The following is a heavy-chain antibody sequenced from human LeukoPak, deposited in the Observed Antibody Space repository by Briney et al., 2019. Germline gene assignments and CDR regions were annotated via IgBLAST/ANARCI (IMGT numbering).Heavy chain of an antibody. CDR1: GGSISSGGYY. CDR3: ARVGTTCGGDCYLYYFDY. CDR2: IYYSGST. Sequence: SQTPSLTCTVSGGSISSGGYYWSWIRQHPGKGLEWIGYIYYSGSTYYNPSLKSRVTISVDTSKNQFSLKLSSVTAADTAVYYCARVGTTCGGDCYLYYFDYWGQGTPGHRLL. D-gene: IGHD2-21*02. V-gene: IGHV4-31*03. J-gene: IGHJ4*02.